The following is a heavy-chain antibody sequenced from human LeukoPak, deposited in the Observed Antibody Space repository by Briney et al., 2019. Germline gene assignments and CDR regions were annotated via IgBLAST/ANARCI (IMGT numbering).Heavy chain of an antibody. D-gene: IGHD3-22*01. CDR2: FDPEDGET. V-gene: IGHV1-24*01. CDR3: ATGPAPSSGYYYPFEDY. Sequence: GASVKVSYKVSGYTLTELSMHWVRQAPGKGLEWTGGFDPEDGETIYAQKFQGRVTMTEDTSTDTAYMELSSLRSEDTAVYYCATGPAPSSGYYYPFEDYWGQGTLVTVSS. CDR1: GYTLTELS. J-gene: IGHJ4*02.